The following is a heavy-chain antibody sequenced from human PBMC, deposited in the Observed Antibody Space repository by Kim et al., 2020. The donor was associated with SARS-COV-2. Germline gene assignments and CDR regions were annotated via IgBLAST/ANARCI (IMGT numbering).Heavy chain of an antibody. J-gene: IGHJ5*02. CDR3: AREGSGSYNWLDP. D-gene: IGHD3-10*01. V-gene: IGHV1-3*01. CDR1: GYTFDTFS. CDR2: INGGNGNT. Sequence: ASVKVSCKASGYTFDTFSMYWLRQATGQRFEWMGWINGGNGNTRYSQNFQGRVIFTRDTSATTAYMELTSLTFKDTAVYYCAREGSGSYNWLDPLGQGAL.